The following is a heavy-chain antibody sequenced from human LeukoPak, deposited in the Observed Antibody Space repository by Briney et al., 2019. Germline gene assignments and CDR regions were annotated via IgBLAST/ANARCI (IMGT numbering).Heavy chain of an antibody. V-gene: IGHV4-31*03. J-gene: IGHJ4*02. D-gene: IGHD1-26*01. CDR3: ARGSYVGPTSGYFDY. Sequence: SETLSLTCTVSGGSISSGGYNWSWVRQHPGKGLECIGYIYYSGSTYYNPSLKSRVTISVDTSKNQFSLKLSSVTAADTAVYYCARGSYVGPTSGYFDYWGQGTLVTVSS. CDR2: IYYSGST. CDR1: GGSISSGGYN.